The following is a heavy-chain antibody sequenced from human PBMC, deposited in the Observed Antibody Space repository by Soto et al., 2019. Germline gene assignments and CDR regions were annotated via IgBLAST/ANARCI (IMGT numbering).Heavy chain of an antibody. D-gene: IGHD3-9*01. CDR2: IYYSGST. Sequence: XETLSLTCTVSGDSISSYYWSWIRQPPGKGLGWIGYIYYSGSTNYNPSLKSRVTISVDTSKNQFSLKLSSVTAADTAVYYCAXRYXVYFDYWGQGTLVTVS. J-gene: IGHJ4*02. V-gene: IGHV4-59*08. CDR1: GDSISSYY. CDR3: AXRYXVYFDY.